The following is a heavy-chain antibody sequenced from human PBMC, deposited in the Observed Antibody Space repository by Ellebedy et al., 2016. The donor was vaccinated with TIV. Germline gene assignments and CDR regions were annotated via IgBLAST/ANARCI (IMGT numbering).Heavy chain of an antibody. D-gene: IGHD4-23*01. V-gene: IGHV5-51*01. CDR2: IYPGDSDT. Sequence: GGSLRLSCKGSGYSFTSYWIGWVRQMPGKGLEWMGIIYPGDSDTRYSPSFQGQVTISADKSISTAYLQWSSLKASETAMYYCARRKGTTVVTNDAFDIWGQGTMVTVSS. J-gene: IGHJ3*02. CDR1: GYSFTSYW. CDR3: ARRKGTTVVTNDAFDI.